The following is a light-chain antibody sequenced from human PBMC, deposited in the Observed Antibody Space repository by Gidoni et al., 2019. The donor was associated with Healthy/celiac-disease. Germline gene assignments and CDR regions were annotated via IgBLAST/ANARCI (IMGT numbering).Light chain of an antibody. CDR3: QQYGSSPPYT. J-gene: IGKJ2*01. CDR1: QSVSSSY. Sequence: ELVLTQSPGTLSLSPGERATLSCRASQSVSSSYLAWYQQKPGQAPRLLIYGASSRAPGIPDRFSGSGSGTDFTLTISRLEPEDFAVYYCQQYGSSPPYTFGQGTKLEIK. V-gene: IGKV3-20*01. CDR2: GAS.